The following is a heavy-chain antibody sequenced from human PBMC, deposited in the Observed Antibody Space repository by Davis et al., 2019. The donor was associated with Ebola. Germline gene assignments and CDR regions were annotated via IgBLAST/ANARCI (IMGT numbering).Heavy chain of an antibody. CDR1: GGSISSSSYY. J-gene: IGHJ6*02. CDR3: ARDRFGDYYGMDV. V-gene: IGHV4-39*07. D-gene: IGHD3-16*01. Sequence: MPSETLSLTCTVSGGSISSSSYYWGWIRQPPGKGLEWIGSIYYSGSTYYNPSLKSRITISVDTSKNQFSLKLSSVTAADTAVYYCARDRFGDYYGMDVWGQGTTVTVSS. CDR2: IYYSGST.